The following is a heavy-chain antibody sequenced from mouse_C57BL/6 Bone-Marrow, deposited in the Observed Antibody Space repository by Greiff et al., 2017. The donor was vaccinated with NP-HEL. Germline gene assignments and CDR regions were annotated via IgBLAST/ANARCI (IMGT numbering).Heavy chain of an antibody. CDR3: AFYHGSSLWWYFDV. J-gene: IGHJ1*03. V-gene: IGHV1-64*01. CDR2: IHPNSGST. D-gene: IGHD1-1*01. Sequence: VQLQQSGAELVKPGASVKLSCKASGYTFTSYWMHWVKQRPGQGLEWIGMIHPNSGSTNYNEKFKSKATLTVDKSSSTAYMQLSSLTSEDSAVYYCAFYHGSSLWWYFDVWGTGTTVTVSS. CDR1: GYTFTSYW.